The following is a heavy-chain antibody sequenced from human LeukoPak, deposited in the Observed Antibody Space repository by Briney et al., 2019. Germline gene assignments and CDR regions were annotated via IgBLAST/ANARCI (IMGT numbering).Heavy chain of an antibody. CDR1: GGSFSGYY. D-gene: IGHD3-22*01. CDR3: ARGKYYDGSGSTNPRDY. CDR2: INHSGST. V-gene: IGHV4-34*01. Sequence: SETLSLTCAVYGGSFSGYYWSWIRQPPGKGLEWIGEINHSGSTNYNPSLKSRVTISVDTSKSQFSLKLSSVTAADTAVYYCARGKYYDGSGSTNPRDYWGQGTLVTVSS. J-gene: IGHJ4*02.